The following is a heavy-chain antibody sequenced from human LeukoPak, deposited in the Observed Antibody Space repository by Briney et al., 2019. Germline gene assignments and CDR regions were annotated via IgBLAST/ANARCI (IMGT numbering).Heavy chain of an antibody. CDR3: AREAVEMAITHFDY. CDR2: IIPIFGTA. V-gene: IGHV1-69*05. CDR1: GGTFSSYA. J-gene: IGHJ4*02. Sequence: SVKVSCKASGGTFSSYAISWVRQAPGQGLEWMGRIIPIFGTANYAQKFQGRVTITTDESTSTAYMEPSSLRSEDTAVYYCAREAVEMAITHFDYWGQGTLVTVSS. D-gene: IGHD5-24*01.